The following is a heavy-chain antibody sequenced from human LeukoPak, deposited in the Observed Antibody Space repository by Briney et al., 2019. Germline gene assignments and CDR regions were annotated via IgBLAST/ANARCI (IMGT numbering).Heavy chain of an antibody. CDR1: GYSFGDYG. V-gene: IGHV1-18*01. J-gene: IGHJ4*02. CDR2: ISAYNGNR. CDR3: ARDDSGAKVDIDY. D-gene: IGHD5-12*01. Sequence: GASVKVSCKASGYSFGDYGFSWVRQAHGQGLEWLGWISAYNGNRNYAQKVEGRVTMTTDTSTSTAYLELRGLRPDDTAVYYCARDDSGAKVDIDYWGQGTLLIVSS.